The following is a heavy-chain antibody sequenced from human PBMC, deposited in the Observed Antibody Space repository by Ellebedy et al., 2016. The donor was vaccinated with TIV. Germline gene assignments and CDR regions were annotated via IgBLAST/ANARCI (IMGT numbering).Heavy chain of an antibody. CDR3: ARGGGELLRYAFDI. CDR1: GFTFRTYNTYS. V-gene: IGHV3-48*02. J-gene: IGHJ3*02. D-gene: IGHD1-26*01. CDR2: IGSRTNII. Sequence: GESLKISCAASGFTFRTYNTYSMNWVRQAPGKGLEWVSYIGSRTNIIYYADSVKGRLTISRDNAKNSLYLQMNSLRDEETAVYYCARGGGELLRYAFDIWGHGTMVTVSS.